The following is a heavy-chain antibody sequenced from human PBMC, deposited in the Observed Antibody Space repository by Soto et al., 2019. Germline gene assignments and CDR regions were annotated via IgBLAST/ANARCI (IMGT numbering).Heavy chain of an antibody. Sequence: GGSLRLSCAASGFTFSSYWMHWVRQAPGKGLVWVSRISSDGISTNYADSVKGRLNISRDNSKNKMYLQMNSLRAEDTAVYYCARHVMVRGLDYWGQGTLVTVSS. CDR2: ISSDGIST. CDR1: GFTFSSYW. J-gene: IGHJ4*02. D-gene: IGHD3-10*01. V-gene: IGHV3-74*01. CDR3: ARHVMVRGLDY.